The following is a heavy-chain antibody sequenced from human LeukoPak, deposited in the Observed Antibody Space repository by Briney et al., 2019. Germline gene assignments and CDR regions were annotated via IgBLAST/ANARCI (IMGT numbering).Heavy chain of an antibody. D-gene: IGHD3-3*01. CDR1: GFTFSSNA. CDR2: ISYDGSNK. V-gene: IGHV3-30-3*01. J-gene: IGHJ5*02. Sequence: GRSLRLSCAVSGFTFSSNAMHWVRQAPGKGLEWVAVISYDGSNKYYADSVKGRFTISRDNSKDTLYLQMNSLRAEDTAVYYCARASMAMPYYDFWSGYLTSASPDWFDPWGQGTLVTVSS. CDR3: ARASMAMPYYDFWSGYLTSASPDWFDP.